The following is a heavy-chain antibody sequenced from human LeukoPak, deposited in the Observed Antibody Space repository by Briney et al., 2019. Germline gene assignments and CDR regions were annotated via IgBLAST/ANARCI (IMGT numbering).Heavy chain of an antibody. D-gene: IGHD6-13*01. CDR1: GGSISSYY. Sequence: SETLSLTCTVSGGSISSYYWSWIRQPPGKGLEWIGYIYYSGSTNYNPSLKSRVTISVDTSKNQFSLRLSSVTAADTAVYYCARHWDVSGSSSWWDYYYYYMDVWGKGTTVTVSS. V-gene: IGHV4-59*08. CDR3: ARHWDVSGSSSWWDYYYYYMDV. J-gene: IGHJ6*03. CDR2: IYYSGST.